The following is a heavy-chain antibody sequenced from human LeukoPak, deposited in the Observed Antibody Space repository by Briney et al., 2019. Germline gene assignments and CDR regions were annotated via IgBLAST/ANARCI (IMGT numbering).Heavy chain of an antibody. CDR1: GGSISRYY. CDR3: ARVNCSGGSCFLDY. CDR2: IYYSGST. D-gene: IGHD2-15*01. Sequence: SETLSLTCTVSGGSISRYYWSWIRQPPGKGLEWIGYIYYSGSTNYNPSLKSRVTISVDTSKNQFSLKLSSVTAADTAVYYCARVNCSGGSCFLDYWGQGTLVTVSS. J-gene: IGHJ4*02. V-gene: IGHV4-59*01.